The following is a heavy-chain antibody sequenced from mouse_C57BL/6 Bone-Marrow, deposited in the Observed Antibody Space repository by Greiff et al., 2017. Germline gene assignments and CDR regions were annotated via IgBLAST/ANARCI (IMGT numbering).Heavy chain of an antibody. D-gene: IGHD1-1*01. CDR3: ARKGIVKVSTTVFITTVVAGYFDV. Sequence: QVQLQQSGAELARPGASVKLSCKASGYTFTSYGISWVKQRTGQGLEWIGEIYPRSGNTYYNEKFKGKATLTADKSSSTAYMELRSLTSEDSAVYFCARKGIVKVSTTVFITTVVAGYFDVWGTGTTVTVSS. J-gene: IGHJ1*03. CDR2: IYPRSGNT. V-gene: IGHV1-81*01. CDR1: GYTFTSYG.